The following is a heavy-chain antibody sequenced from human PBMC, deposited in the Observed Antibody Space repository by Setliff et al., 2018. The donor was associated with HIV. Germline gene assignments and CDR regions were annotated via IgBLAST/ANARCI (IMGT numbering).Heavy chain of an antibody. D-gene: IGHD3-22*01. V-gene: IGHV4-39*07. CDR3: ARDRLGRGGSGYSD. CDR1: GGSISSGGYF. Sequence: SETLSLTCTVSGGSISSGGYFWGWIRQPPGKGLEWIGNIFYTGSTYYNPSLKSRVTISLDTSNRQFSLKLSSVTAADTAVYYCARDRLGRGGSGYSDWGQGTLVTVSS. J-gene: IGHJ4*02. CDR2: IFYTGST.